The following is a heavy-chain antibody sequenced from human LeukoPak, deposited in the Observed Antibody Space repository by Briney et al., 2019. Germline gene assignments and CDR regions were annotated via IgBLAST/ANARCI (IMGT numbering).Heavy chain of an antibody. V-gene: IGHV1-18*01. CDR3: ARVVYFGYGYIVGYYYYMDV. CDR2: ISAYNGNT. Sequence: ASVKVSCKASGYTFTSYGISWVRQAPGQGLEWMGWISAYNGNTNYARKLQGRVTMTTDTSTSTAYMELRSLRSDDTAVYYCARVVYFGYGYIVGYYYYMDVWGKGTTVTISS. J-gene: IGHJ6*03. D-gene: IGHD5-18*01. CDR1: GYTFTSYG.